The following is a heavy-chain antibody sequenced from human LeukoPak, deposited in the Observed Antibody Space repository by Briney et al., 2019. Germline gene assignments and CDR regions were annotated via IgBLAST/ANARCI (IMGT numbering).Heavy chain of an antibody. D-gene: IGHD1-26*01. J-gene: IGHJ3*02. CDR3: ATPYSGGYHGLDI. V-gene: IGHV4-39*01. CDR1: GGSISSSTYY. CDR2: IYYSGST. Sequence: PSETLSLTCTVYGGSISSSTYYWGWIRQPPGKVLEWSGSIYYSGSTYYNPSLKSRVTISVDTSKNQFSLKLNSVTAADTAVYYCATPYSGGYHGLDIWGQGTMVTVSS.